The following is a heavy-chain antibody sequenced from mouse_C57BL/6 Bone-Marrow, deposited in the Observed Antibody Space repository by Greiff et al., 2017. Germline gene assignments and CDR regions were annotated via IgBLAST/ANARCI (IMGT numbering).Heavy chain of an antibody. CDR2: IHPNSGST. Sequence: QVQLQQPGAELVKPGASVKLSCKASGYTFTSYWMHWVKQRPGQGLEWIGMIHPNSGSTNYNEKFKSKATFTADTSSTTAYMQLSSLTTEDSAIYYCARQALLRSWYFDVWGTGTTVTVSS. CDR3: ARQALLRSWYFDV. J-gene: IGHJ1*03. D-gene: IGHD1-1*01. CDR1: GYTFTSYW. V-gene: IGHV1-64*01.